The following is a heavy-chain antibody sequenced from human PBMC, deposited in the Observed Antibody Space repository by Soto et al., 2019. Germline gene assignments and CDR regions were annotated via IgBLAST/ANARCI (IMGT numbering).Heavy chain of an antibody. CDR2: IVGSGAST. Sequence: GGSLRLSCAASGFTFSNYARNWVRQAPGKGLEWVSGIVGSGASTNYADSVKGRFTISRDNSKNTLYLHMNGLRAEDTATYYCAKLPSSGFYYFDYWGQGTPVTSPQ. J-gene: IGHJ4*02. V-gene: IGHV3-23*01. CDR3: AKLPSSGFYYFDY. CDR1: GFTFSNYA. D-gene: IGHD3-22*01.